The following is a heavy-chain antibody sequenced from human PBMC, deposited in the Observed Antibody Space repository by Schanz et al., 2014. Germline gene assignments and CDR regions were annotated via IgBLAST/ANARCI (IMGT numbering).Heavy chain of an antibody. Sequence: VQLVESGGGFVQPGGSLGLSCAAYGFTLSSYAMHWVRQAPGKGLEWVAVISYDGSNKYYADSVKGRFTISRDNSKNTLYLQMNSLSADDTAVCYCAKGMGYCSGGTCYDYYYYGLDVWGQGTLVTVSS. J-gene: IGHJ6*02. V-gene: IGHV3-30-3*01. D-gene: IGHD2-15*01. CDR1: GFTLSSYA. CDR2: ISYDGSNK. CDR3: AKGMGYCSGGTCYDYYYYGLDV.